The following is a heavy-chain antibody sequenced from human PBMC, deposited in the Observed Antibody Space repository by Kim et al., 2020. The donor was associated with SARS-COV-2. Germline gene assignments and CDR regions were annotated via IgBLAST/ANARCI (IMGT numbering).Heavy chain of an antibody. Sequence: SVKVSCKASGGTFSSYAISWVRQAPGQGLEWMGGIIPIFGTANYAQKFQGRVTITADESTSTAYMELSSLRSEDTAVYYCARTLFKRPEPFVYWGQGTLVTVSS. CDR2: IIPIFGTA. D-gene: IGHD3-3*01. CDR3: ARTLFKRPEPFVY. V-gene: IGHV1-69*13. J-gene: IGHJ4*02. CDR1: GGTFSSYA.